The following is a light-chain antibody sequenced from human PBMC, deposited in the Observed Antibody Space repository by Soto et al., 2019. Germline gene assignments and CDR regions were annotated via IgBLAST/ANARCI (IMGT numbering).Light chain of an antibody. Sequence: QSVLTQPASVSVSPGQSIAISCTGTSSDAGGYSYVSWYQQQPGKAPKLVISDVSNRPSGVSDRFSGSKSGNTASLTISGLQTEDEADYYCASYTTSSTYVFGTGTKSPS. CDR1: SSDAGGYSY. CDR2: DVS. V-gene: IGLV2-14*01. CDR3: ASYTTSSTYV. J-gene: IGLJ1*01.